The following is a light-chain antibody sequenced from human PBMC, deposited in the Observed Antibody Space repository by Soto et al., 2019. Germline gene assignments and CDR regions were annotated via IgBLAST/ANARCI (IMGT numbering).Light chain of an antibody. CDR2: LGS. CDR1: QSLLSSNGYNY. V-gene: IGKV2-28*01. J-gene: IGKJ2*01. Sequence: DIVMTQSPLSLPVTPGEPASISCRSSQSLLSSNGYNYLDWYLQKPGQSPQLLIYLGSNRASGVPDRFRGSGSGTDYTLKISRVEAGDVGVYCCVQALQTPRTFGQGSKLEIK. CDR3: VQALQTPRT.